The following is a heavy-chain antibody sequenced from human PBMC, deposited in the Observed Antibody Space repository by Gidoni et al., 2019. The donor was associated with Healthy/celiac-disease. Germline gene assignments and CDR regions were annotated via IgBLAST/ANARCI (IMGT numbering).Heavy chain of an antibody. CDR3: ADSSSSY. Sequence: QVQLVESGGGVVQPGRSLRRSCAASGFTFRSYGMHWVRQAPGKGLEWLAVIWYDGSNKYYADSVKGRFTISRDNSKNTLYLQMNSLRAEDTAVYYCADSSSSYWGQGTLVTVSS. CDR1: GFTFRSYG. D-gene: IGHD6-6*01. CDR2: IWYDGSNK. J-gene: IGHJ4*02. V-gene: IGHV3-33*08.